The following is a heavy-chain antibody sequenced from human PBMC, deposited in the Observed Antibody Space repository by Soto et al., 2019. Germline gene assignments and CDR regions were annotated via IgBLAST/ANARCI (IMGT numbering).Heavy chain of an antibody. Sequence: QVQLVESGGGVVQPGRSLRLSCAASGFTFSSYGMHWVRQAPGKGLEWVAVIWYDGSNKYYADSVKGRFTISRDNSKNTLYLQMNSLRDEDTAVYYCARSSIAVAGTRYYYYYGMDVWGQGTTVTVSS. CDR2: IWYDGSNK. J-gene: IGHJ6*02. V-gene: IGHV3-33*01. D-gene: IGHD6-19*01. CDR1: GFTFSSYG. CDR3: ARSSIAVAGTRYYYYYGMDV.